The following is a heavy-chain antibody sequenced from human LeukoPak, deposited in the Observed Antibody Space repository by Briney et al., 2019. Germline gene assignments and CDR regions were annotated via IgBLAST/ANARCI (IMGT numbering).Heavy chain of an antibody. CDR3: AKDQYYYDSSGYTYFDY. D-gene: IGHD3-22*01. Sequence: PGGSLRLSCAASGFTFSSYGMHWVRQAPRKGLEWVALISYDGSNKYYADSVKGRFTISRDNSKNTLYLQMTSLRAEDTAVYYCAKDQYYYDSSGYTYFDYWGQGTLVTVSS. CDR2: ISYDGSNK. J-gene: IGHJ4*02. CDR1: GFTFSSYG. V-gene: IGHV3-30*18.